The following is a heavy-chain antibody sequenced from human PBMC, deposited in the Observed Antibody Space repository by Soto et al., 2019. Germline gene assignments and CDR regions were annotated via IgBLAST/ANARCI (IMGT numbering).Heavy chain of an antibody. Sequence: EVQLLESGGGLVQPGGSLRLSCATSGFTFSSYAMSWVRQAPGKGLEWVSAISGSGGSTYYADSVKGRFTISRDNSKHTLLLQMNSLRAEATAVYYCAKSPLPYYDFWSGYSFDYWGQGTLVTVSS. J-gene: IGHJ4*02. CDR3: AKSPLPYYDFWSGYSFDY. D-gene: IGHD3-3*01. CDR1: GFTFSSYA. V-gene: IGHV3-23*01. CDR2: ISGSGGST.